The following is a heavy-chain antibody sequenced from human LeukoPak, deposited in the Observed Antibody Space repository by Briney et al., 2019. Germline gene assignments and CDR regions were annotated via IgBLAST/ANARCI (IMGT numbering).Heavy chain of an antibody. CDR1: GFTFNDYA. V-gene: IGHV3-9*01. D-gene: IGHD3-10*01. J-gene: IGHJ4*02. CDR2: ISWNSGNI. CDR3: AKSRRGDGYSTLDY. Sequence: GGSLRLSCAASGFTFNDYAMHWVRQAPGKGLEWVSGISWNSGNIGYADSVKGRFTVSRDNARNSLYLQVNSLRPDDTALYYCAKSRRGDGYSTLDYWGQGTLVTVSS.